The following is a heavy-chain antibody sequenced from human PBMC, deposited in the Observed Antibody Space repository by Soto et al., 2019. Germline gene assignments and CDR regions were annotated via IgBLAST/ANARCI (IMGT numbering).Heavy chain of an antibody. V-gene: IGHV3-30*18. Sequence: PGGSLRLSCAASGFTFSSYGMHWVRQAPGKGLEWVAVISYDGSNKYYADSVKGRFTISRDNSKNTLYLQMNSLRAEDTAVYYCAKGQDIDKPDFDYWGQGTLVTVSS. D-gene: IGHD2-15*01. CDR2: ISYDGSNK. J-gene: IGHJ4*02. CDR1: GFTFSSYG. CDR3: AKGQDIDKPDFDY.